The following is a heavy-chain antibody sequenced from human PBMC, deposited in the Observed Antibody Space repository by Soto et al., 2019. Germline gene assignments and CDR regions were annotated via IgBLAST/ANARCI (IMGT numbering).Heavy chain of an antibody. D-gene: IGHD2-21*01. CDR2: IIVGTGET. J-gene: IGHJ3*02. CDR1: GFAFSNYA. CDR3: AAELYSGGTCCSFDI. Sequence: SLRGSCKTAGFAFSNYAGQWVGQARGQHLDWIGWIIVGTGETKSTQDLQGRITITRDMSTSTAYMELSGLRSEDTAVYYCAAELYSGGTCCSFDIWGQGTMVTGSS. V-gene: IGHV1-58*01.